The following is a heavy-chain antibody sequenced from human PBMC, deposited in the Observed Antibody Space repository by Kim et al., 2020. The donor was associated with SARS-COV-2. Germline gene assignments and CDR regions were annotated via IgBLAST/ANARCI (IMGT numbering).Heavy chain of an antibody. V-gene: IGHV3-11*05. D-gene: IGHD3-16*02. J-gene: IGHJ6*01. CDR1: GFTFSDYH. CDR2: ISSSSSYT. Sequence: GGSLRLSCAASGFTFSDYHMRWIRQAPGKGLEWVSYISSSSSYTNYVDSVKGRFTISRDNAKNSLYLQMNSLRAEDTAVYYCARVGYDYVWGSYRGYYF. CDR3: ARVGYDYVWGSYRGYYF.